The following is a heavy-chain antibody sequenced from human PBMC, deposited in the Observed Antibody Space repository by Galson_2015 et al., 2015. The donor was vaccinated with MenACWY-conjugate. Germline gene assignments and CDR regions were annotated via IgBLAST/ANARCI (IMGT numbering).Heavy chain of an antibody. D-gene: IGHD1-26*01. Sequence: SLRLSCAASRFTFSSYAMHWVRQAPGKGLEWVAVIWYDGSKTYYADSVKGRFTISRDNSKNTAYLQMNSLRAEDTAIYYCFAINSGIDFWGQGTLVTVSS. CDR3: FAINSGIDF. CDR2: IWYDGSKT. J-gene: IGHJ4*02. CDR1: RFTFSSYA. V-gene: IGHV3-33*01.